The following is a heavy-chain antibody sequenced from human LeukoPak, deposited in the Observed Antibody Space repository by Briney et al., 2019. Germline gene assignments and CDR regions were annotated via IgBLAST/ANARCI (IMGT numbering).Heavy chain of an antibody. J-gene: IGHJ6*02. V-gene: IGHV4-34*01. CDR2: INHSGRT. CDR3: ARSHYYYGMDV. Sequence: SETLSLTCAVYGGSFSGYYWSWVRQPPGKGLEWLGEINHSGRTNNNPSLKSRVTISVHTPKNQFSLKLSSVTAADTAVYYCARSHYYYGMDVWGQGTTVTVSS. CDR1: GGSFSGYY.